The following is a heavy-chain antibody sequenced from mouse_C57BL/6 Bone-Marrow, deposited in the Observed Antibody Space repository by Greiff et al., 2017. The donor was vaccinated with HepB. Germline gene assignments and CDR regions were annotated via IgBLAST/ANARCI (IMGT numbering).Heavy chain of an antibody. V-gene: IGHV1-69*01. CDR1: GYTFTSYW. Sequence: VQLQQPGAELVMPGASVKLSCKASGYTFTSYWMHWVKQRPGQGLEWIGEIDPSDSYTNYNQKFKGKSTLTVDKSSSTAYMQLSSLTSEDSAVYYCARLEYYGSRGYFDVWGTGTTVTVSS. CDR3: ARLEYYGSRGYFDV. D-gene: IGHD1-1*01. CDR2: IDPSDSYT. J-gene: IGHJ1*03.